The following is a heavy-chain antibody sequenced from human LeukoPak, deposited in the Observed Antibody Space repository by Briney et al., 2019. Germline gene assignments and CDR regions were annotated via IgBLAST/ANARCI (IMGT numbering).Heavy chain of an antibody. CDR1: GGSISSYY. Sequence: PSETLSLTCTVSGGSISSYYWGWIRQPPGKGLEWIGYIYYSGSTNYKPSPKSRVTISVDTSKNQFSLKLSSVTAADTAVYYCARGGYYGSGNDFRFDPWGQGTLVTVSS. D-gene: IGHD3-10*01. J-gene: IGHJ5*02. V-gene: IGHV4-59*01. CDR3: ARGGYYGSGNDFRFDP. CDR2: IYYSGST.